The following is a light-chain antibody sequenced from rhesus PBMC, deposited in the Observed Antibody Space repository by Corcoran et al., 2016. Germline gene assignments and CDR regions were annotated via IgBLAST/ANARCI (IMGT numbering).Light chain of an antibody. V-gene: IGKV1S14*01. J-gene: IGKJ1*01. CDR1: QDISNY. CDR2: YAS. CDR3: QQHDNYPWT. Sequence: DIQMTQSPSSLSASVGDTVTITCRTSQDISNYLAWYQQKPGKAPKPLIYYASTLESGGPSRFIGGGSGTDFSLTISSLQPEDCAIYYCQQHDNYPWTFGQGTKGEI.